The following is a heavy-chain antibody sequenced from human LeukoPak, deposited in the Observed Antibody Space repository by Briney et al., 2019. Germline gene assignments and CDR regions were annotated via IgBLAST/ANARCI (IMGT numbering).Heavy chain of an antibody. CDR3: ARVVTPTRVDY. Sequence: SETLSLTCTVSGGSISSGGYSWSWIRQPPGKGLEWIGYIYHSGSTYYNPSLKSRVTISVDRSKNQFSLKLSSVTAADTAVYYCARVVTPTRVDYWGQGTLVTVSS. J-gene: IGHJ4*02. CDR2: IYHSGST. D-gene: IGHD2-21*02. V-gene: IGHV4-30-2*01. CDR1: GGSISSGGYS.